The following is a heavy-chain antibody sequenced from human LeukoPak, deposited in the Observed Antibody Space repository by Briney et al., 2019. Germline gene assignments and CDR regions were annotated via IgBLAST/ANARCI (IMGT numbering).Heavy chain of an antibody. CDR3: ARAPYDSSGYYLPDAFDI. Sequence: QPGGSLRLSCAASGFTLSSYSMSWVRQAPGKGLEWVSYISSSSSTIYYADAVKGRFTISRDNAKNSLYLQMNSLRAEDTAVYYCARAPYDSSGYYLPDAFDIWGQGTMVTVSS. CDR1: GFTLSSYS. V-gene: IGHV3-48*01. CDR2: ISSSSSTI. D-gene: IGHD3-22*01. J-gene: IGHJ3*02.